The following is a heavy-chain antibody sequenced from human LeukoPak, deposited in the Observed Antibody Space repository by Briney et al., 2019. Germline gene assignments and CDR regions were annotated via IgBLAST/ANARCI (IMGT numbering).Heavy chain of an antibody. D-gene: IGHD6-19*01. CDR2: INGDGSST. V-gene: IGHV3-74*01. CDR3: ARRSTSGWLDYFDY. J-gene: IGHJ4*02. Sequence: QPGGSLRLSCAASGFTLSSYWMHWVRQAPGKGLVWVSRINGDGSSTPYANSVKGRFTISRDNAKNTLYLQMHSLRADDTAVYYCARRSTSGWLDYFDYWGQGYVVTDSS. CDR1: GFTLSSYW.